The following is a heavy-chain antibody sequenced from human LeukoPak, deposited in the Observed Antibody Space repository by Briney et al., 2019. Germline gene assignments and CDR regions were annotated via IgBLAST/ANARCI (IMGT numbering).Heavy chain of an antibody. CDR3: ARAPNSGSHSFYFDY. CDR1: GGSFSGYY. J-gene: IGHJ4*02. CDR2: INHSGST. V-gene: IGHV4-34*01. Sequence: SGALSLTCAVYGGSFSGYYWSWIRQPPGKGLEWIGEINHSGSTNYDPSLKSRVTISVDTSKNQFSLKLSSVTAADTAVYSCARAPNSGSHSFYFDYWGQGTLVTASS. D-gene: IGHD1-26*01.